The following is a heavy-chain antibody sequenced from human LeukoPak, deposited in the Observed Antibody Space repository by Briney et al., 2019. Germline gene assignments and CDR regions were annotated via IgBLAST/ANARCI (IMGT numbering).Heavy chain of an antibody. D-gene: IGHD3-22*01. CDR3: ARASRVYYDSSGYYPKDDAFDI. CDR1: GYRFTSYG. V-gene: IGHV1-18*01. Sequence: GASVNGSCKASGYRFTSYGISWVRQAPGQGLEWMGWISGYNGNTNYEQKIQGRVTMTTDTSTSTAYMELRSLRSDDTAVYYCARASRVYYDSSGYYPKDDAFDIWGQGTMVTV. CDR2: ISGYNGNT. J-gene: IGHJ3*02.